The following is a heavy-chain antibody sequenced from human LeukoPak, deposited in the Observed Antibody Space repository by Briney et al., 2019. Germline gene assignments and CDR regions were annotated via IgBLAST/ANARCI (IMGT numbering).Heavy chain of an antibody. Sequence: SETLSLTCTVSGGSISSYYWSWIRQPPGKGLEWIGYIYYSGSTNYNPSLKSRVTISVDTSKNQFSLKLSSVTAADTAVYYCARVEKIYSSGWLTPIDYWGQGTLVTVSS. D-gene: IGHD6-19*01. CDR3: ARVEKIYSSGWLTPIDY. CDR2: IYYSGST. CDR1: GGSISSYY. V-gene: IGHV4-59*08. J-gene: IGHJ4*02.